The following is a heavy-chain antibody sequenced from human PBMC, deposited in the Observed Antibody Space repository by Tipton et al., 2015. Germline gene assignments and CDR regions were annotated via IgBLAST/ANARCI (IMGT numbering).Heavy chain of an antibody. CDR3: ARPHYGDYLDAFDI. D-gene: IGHD4-17*01. CDR1: GFTFSNYA. Sequence: GSLRLSCTASGFTFSNYAMSWVRQAPGKGLEWVSGISGSGGATYILDSVKGRFTISRDNSKNTVYLQMNSLRAEDTAVYYCARPHYGDYLDAFDIWGQGTMVTVSS. V-gene: IGHV3-23*01. J-gene: IGHJ3*02. CDR2: ISGSGGAT.